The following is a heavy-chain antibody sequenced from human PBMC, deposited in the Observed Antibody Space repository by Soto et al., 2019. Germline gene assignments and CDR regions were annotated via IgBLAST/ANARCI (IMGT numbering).Heavy chain of an antibody. J-gene: IGHJ4*02. Sequence: PSATLSRTCIVSGVTFSSDAYYWIWIRQHPGKGLEWIGNIYHSGSTYYSPSLKSRVVISLDTSNNQFSLTLTSVTAADTAVYYCARYRFSGNKWPKFDYWGRGTLVTVSS. CDR2: IYHSGST. D-gene: IGHD6-25*01. CDR3: ARYRFSGNKWPKFDY. CDR1: GVTFSSDAYY. V-gene: IGHV4-31*03.